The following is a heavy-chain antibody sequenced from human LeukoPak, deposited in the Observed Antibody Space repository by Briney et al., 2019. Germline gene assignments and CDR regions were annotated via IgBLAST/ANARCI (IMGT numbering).Heavy chain of an antibody. J-gene: IGHJ4*02. CDR1: GFTFSTFD. D-gene: IGHD3-22*01. Sequence: GGSLRLSCAASGFTFSTFDMSWVRQAPGKGLQWVSTISGAGGTTLFADSVKGRFSIPRDNSNNKVFLQMNSLRVEDTAVYYCAKASDFDSSGFPIDVFDFWGQGLLVSVAS. CDR2: ISGAGGTT. V-gene: IGHV3-23*01. CDR3: AKASDFDSSGFPIDVFDF.